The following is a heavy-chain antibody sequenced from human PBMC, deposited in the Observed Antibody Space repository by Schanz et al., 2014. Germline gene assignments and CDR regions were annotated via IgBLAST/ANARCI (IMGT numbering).Heavy chain of an antibody. CDR3: ARKVVATIGGYYDN. J-gene: IGHJ4*02. CDR2: ISSSSSTI. V-gene: IGHV3-48*01. CDR1: GFTFSGYS. Sequence: EVQLLESGGGLVQPGGSLRLSCAASGFTFSGYSMNWVRQAPGKGLEWVAYISSSSSTIHYADSVKGRFTISRDNAKNSLYLQMDSLRAEDTAVYYCARKVVATIGGYYDNWGQGTLVIVSS. D-gene: IGHD5-12*01.